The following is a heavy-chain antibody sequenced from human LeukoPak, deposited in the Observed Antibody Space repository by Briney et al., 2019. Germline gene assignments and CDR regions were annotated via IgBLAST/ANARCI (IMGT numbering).Heavy chain of an antibody. CDR1: GFTLSSYS. D-gene: IGHD2-2*01. V-gene: IGHV3-21*01. J-gene: IGHJ5*02. Sequence: PGGSLSLSCAASGFTLSSYSMNWVRQTPGKGREWVSSISGSVSYKNYADSVKDRLTISTVNSNNSLYLQMTSLTAEAAAVYYCAREEVVPAGPKWFDPWGQGTLVTVSS. CDR3: AREEVVPAGPKWFDP. CDR2: ISGSVSYK.